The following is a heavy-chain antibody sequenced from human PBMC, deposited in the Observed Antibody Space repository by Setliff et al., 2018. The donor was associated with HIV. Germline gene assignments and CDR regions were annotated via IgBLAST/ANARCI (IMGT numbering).Heavy chain of an antibody. V-gene: IGHV4-59*08. J-gene: IGHJ4*02. Sequence: AGGSLRLSCAASGFTFSNAWMSWVRQPPGKGLEWIGNVHFSGTTYYNPSLKSRVTISVDPSQNQFSLRLISVTAADAAMYYCARPSLGIGGGSKFDSWGQGTLVTVSS. D-gene: IGHD3-3*01. CDR1: GFTFSNAW. CDR2: VHFSGTT. CDR3: ARPSLGIGGGSKFDS.